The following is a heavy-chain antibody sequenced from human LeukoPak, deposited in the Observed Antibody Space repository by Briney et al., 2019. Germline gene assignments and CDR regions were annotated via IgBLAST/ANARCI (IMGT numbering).Heavy chain of an antibody. CDR3: ATDFPCTSCPEIASDRGAFDI. CDR2: IIPIFGTA. Sequence: SVKVSCKASGGTFSSYAISWVRQAPGQGLEWMGGIIPIFGTANYAQKFQGRVTITADESTSTAYMELSSLRSEDTAVYYCATDFPCTSCPEIASDRGAFDIWGQGTMVTVSS. J-gene: IGHJ3*02. V-gene: IGHV1-69*13. CDR1: GGTFSSYA. D-gene: IGHD2-2*01.